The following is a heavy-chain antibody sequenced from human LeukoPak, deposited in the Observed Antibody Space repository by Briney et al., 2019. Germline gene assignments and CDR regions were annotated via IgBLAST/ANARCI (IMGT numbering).Heavy chain of an antibody. V-gene: IGHV1-2*02. D-gene: IGHD6-19*01. CDR2: INPNSGGT. Sequence: ASVKVSCKASGYTFTGYYMHWVRQAPGQGLEWMGWINPNSGGTNYAQKFQGRVAMTRDTSISTAYMELSSLRSEDTAVYYCARGEGGIAVHWGQGTLVTVSS. CDR3: ARGEGGIAVH. CDR1: GYTFTGYY. J-gene: IGHJ4*02.